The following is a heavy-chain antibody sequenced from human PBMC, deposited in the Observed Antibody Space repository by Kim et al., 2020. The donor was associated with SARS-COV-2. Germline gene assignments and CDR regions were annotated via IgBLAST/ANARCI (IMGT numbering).Heavy chain of an antibody. J-gene: IGHJ3*02. CDR3: ARTSGVVITFDAFDI. Sequence: GGSLRLSCAASGFTFSSYGMHWVRQAPGKGLEWVAVISYDGSNKYYADSMKGRFTISRDNSKNTLYLQMNSLRAEDTAVYYCARTSGVVITFDAFDIWGQGTMVTVSS. D-gene: IGHD3-22*01. CDR2: ISYDGSNK. CDR1: GFTFSSYG. V-gene: IGHV3-33*05.